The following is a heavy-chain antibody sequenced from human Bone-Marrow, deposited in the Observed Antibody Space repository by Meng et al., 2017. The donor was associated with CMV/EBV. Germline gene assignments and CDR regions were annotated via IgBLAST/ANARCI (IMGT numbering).Heavy chain of an antibody. CDR3: ARGRLGYCSSTSCPAGGWYDP. CDR2: IYYSGST. CDR1: GGSISSYY. J-gene: IGHJ5*02. V-gene: IGHV4-59*01. D-gene: IGHD2-2*01. Sequence: SETLSLTCTVSGGSISSYYWSWIRQPPGKGLEWIGYIYYSGSTNYNPSLKSRVTISVDTSKNQFSLKLSSVTAADTAVYYCARGRLGYCSSTSCPAGGWYDPWGQRTLVAVSS.